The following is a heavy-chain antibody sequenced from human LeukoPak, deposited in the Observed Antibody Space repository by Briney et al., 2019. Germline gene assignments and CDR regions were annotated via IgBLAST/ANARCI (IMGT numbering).Heavy chain of an antibody. CDR3: ARDFYDFWSGYYTEYYYYYMDV. Sequence: SETLSLTCTVSGGSISSYYWSWIRQPAGKGLEWIGRIYTSGSTNYNPSLKSRVTMSVDTSKNQFSLKLSSVTAADTAVYYCARDFYDFWSGYYTEYYYYYMDVWGKGTTVTVSS. V-gene: IGHV4-4*07. D-gene: IGHD3-3*01. J-gene: IGHJ6*03. CDR1: GGSISSYY. CDR2: IYTSGST.